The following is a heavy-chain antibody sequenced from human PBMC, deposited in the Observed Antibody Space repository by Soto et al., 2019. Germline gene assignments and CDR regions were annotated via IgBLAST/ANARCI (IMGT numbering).Heavy chain of an antibody. CDR3: AKDLRAGSGYDFDY. D-gene: IGHD5-12*01. CDR1: GFTFTSYS. J-gene: IGHJ4*02. CDR2: VNPGGYST. Sequence: EVQLLQSGGGLVQPGGSLRLSCAASGFTFTSYSMTWVRQTPGKGLEWVAAVNPGGYSTDYADSVKGRFTISRDNSNKPLYLQMNSLRAEDTAVYYCAKDLRAGSGYDFDYRDQGTLVTVSS. V-gene: IGHV3-23*01.